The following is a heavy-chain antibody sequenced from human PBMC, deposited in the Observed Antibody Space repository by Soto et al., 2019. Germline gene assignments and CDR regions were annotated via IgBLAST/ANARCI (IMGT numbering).Heavy chain of an antibody. D-gene: IGHD2-2*01. Sequence: PSETLSLTCTVSGGSISSYYWSWIRQPPGKGLEWIGYIYYSGSTNYNPSLKSRVTISVDTSKNQFSLKLSSVTAADTAVYYCARGEYQLYWFDPWGQGTLVTVSS. V-gene: IGHV4-59*01. CDR3: ARGEYQLYWFDP. CDR2: IYYSGST. CDR1: GGSISSYY. J-gene: IGHJ5*02.